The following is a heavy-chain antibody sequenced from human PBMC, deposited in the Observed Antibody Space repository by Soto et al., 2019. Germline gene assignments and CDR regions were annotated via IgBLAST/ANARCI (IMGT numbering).Heavy chain of an antibody. V-gene: IGHV4-39*01. J-gene: IGHJ6*02. Sequence: PSETLSLTCTVSGGSISSSSYYWGWIRQPPGKGLEWIGSIYYSGSTYYNPSLRGRVTISVDTSKNQFSLRLNSLTTADTAVYYWASPGKGTGATVFYYYALDVGGQGTTVPSP. CDR2: IYYSGST. D-gene: IGHD1-1*01. CDR3: ASPGKGTGATVFYYYALDV. CDR1: GGSISSSSYY.